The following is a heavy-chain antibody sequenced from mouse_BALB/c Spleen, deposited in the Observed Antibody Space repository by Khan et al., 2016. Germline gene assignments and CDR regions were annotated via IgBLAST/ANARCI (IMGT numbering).Heavy chain of an antibody. V-gene: IGHV9-4*02. Sequence: QIQLVQSGPELKKPGETVRISCKASGYTFTTAGMQWVQKMPGKGLKWIGWINTHSGVPKYAEDFKGRFAFSLETSASTAYLQISNLKNVDTATYFCAREGTARATWAMDYWGQGTSVTVSS. CDR2: INTHSGVP. CDR3: AREGTARATWAMDY. J-gene: IGHJ4*01. CDR1: GYTFTTAG. D-gene: IGHD3-2*01.